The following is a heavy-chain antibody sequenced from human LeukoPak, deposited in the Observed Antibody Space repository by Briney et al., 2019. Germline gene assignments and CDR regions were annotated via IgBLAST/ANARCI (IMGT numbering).Heavy chain of an antibody. CDR1: GFTFSSYA. CDR3: ARDGTLGYCSSASCYGVFDY. V-gene: IGHV3-30-3*01. J-gene: IGHJ4*02. Sequence: SGGSLRLSCAASGFTFSSYAMHWVRQAPGKGLEWVAVISYDGSNKYYADSVKGRFTISRDNSKNTLYLQMNSLRAEDTAVYYCARDGTLGYCSSASCYGVFDYWGQGTLVTVSS. D-gene: IGHD2-2*01. CDR2: ISYDGSNK.